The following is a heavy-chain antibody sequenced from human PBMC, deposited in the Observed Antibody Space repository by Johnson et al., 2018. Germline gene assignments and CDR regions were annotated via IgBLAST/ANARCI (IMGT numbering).Heavy chain of an antibody. D-gene: IGHD2/OR15-2a*01. J-gene: IGHJ4*02. CDR3: AGRVAGSNTGGNFDY. Sequence: EVQLVESGGGLVEPGGSLRLSCAASGFPFSTYWMSWVRQAPGKGLEWVANIKQDGSEKHEGDSVKGRFTISRYNAENSLYLQMSRLRAEDRASYYCAGRVAGSNTGGNFDYWGQGTLVTVSS. V-gene: IGHV3-7*01. CDR2: IKQDGSEK. CDR1: GFPFSTYW.